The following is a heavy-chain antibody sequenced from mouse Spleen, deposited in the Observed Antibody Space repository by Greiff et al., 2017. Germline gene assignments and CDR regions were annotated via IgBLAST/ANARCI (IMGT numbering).Heavy chain of an antibody. D-gene: IGHD1-1*01. CDR2: ISSGGSYT. V-gene: IGHV5-9-1*01. CDR3: ARPYYGSSFFDY. J-gene: IGHJ2*01. Sequence: EVKVVESGGGLVKPGGSLKLSCAASGFTFSSYAMSWVRQTPEKRLEWVATISSGGSYTYYPDSVKGRFTISRDNAKNTLYLQMSSLRSEDTALYYCARPYYGSSFFDYWGQGTTLTVSS. CDR1: GFTFSSYA.